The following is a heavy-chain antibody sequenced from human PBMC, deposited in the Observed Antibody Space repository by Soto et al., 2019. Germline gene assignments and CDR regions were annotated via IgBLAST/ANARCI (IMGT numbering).Heavy chain of an antibody. CDR2: ISGSGGST. J-gene: IGHJ6*04. Sequence: EVQLLESGGGLVQPGGSLRLSCAASGFTFSSDAMSWVRPAPGKGLEWVSAISGSGGSTYYAYSVKGRFTISRDNAMNTLYPHMNSRTAEDMAVYYCATCVAAKAVNVAFWGKGTTVTVCS. V-gene: IGHV3-23*01. CDR3: ATCVAAKAVNVAF. D-gene: IGHD2-15*01. CDR1: GFTFSSDA.